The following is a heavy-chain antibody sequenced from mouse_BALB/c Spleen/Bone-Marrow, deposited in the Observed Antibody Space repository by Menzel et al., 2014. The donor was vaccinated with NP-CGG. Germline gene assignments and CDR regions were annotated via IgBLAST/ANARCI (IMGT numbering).Heavy chain of an antibody. CDR3: SSYNYYGMDY. V-gene: IGHV3-6*02. J-gene: IGHJ4*01. CDR2: ISHDGTN. Sequence: DVKLQESGPGLVKPSQSLSLTCPVTGHSITSDYYWNWIRQFPGNKLEWMGYISHDGTNNYNPSLKNRFSITRDTSKNQFFLKLNSVTTEDTATYYCSSYNYYGMDYWGQGTSVTVSS. CDR1: GHSITSDYY.